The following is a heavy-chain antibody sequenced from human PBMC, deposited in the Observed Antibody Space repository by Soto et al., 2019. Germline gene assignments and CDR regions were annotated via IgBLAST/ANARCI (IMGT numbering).Heavy chain of an antibody. CDR1: RFTFNNYA. D-gene: IGHD2-15*01. CDR3: AKDYTRSRGRCYLFDY. J-gene: IGHJ4*02. CDR2: ISSTGDRT. V-gene: IGHV3-23*01. Sequence: EVQLLESGGGLVQPGGSLRLSCAASRFTFNNYAMSWVRQAPGKGLEWVSGISSTGDRTNYADSVKGRFTISRDNSKNTLYLQMNSLRDEDTAVYYRAKDYTRSRGRCYLFDYWGQGTLVTVSS.